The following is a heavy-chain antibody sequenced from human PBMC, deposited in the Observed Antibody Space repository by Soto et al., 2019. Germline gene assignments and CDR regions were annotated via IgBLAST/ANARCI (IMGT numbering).Heavy chain of an antibody. CDR1: GDTFSSYT. CDR2: IIPVLTTT. CDR3: ARRRYCGYACYHKRSCGMDG. Sequence: QVQLVQSGAEVKMPGSSVKVSCRASGDTFSSYTVNWLRQAPGRGLEWMGRIIPVLTTTDYAQKFRGRVTITADKSSNTVYMELTSLSSDDTAVYYCARRRYCGYACYHKRSCGMDGWGQGTTVTVAS. J-gene: IGHJ6*02. V-gene: IGHV1-69*08. D-gene: IGHD2-21*02.